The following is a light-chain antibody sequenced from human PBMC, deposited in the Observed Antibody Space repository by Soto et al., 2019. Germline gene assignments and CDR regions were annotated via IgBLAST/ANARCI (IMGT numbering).Light chain of an antibody. CDR1: SGDVGGYEY. V-gene: IGLV2-14*01. CDR3: FSLRATSDV. Sequence: QSVLTQPASVSGSPGQSITISCTGTSGDVGGYEYVSWYQHHPGKAPKLMIYEVSNRPSGVSDRFSGSKSGNTASLTIAGIQAEDEADYYCFSLRATSDVFGTGTKLTVL. J-gene: IGLJ1*01. CDR2: EVS.